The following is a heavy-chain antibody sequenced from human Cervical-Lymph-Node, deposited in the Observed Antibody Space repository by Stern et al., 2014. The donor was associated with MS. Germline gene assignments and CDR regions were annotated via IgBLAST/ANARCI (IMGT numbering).Heavy chain of an antibody. CDR2: MSEYNGTT. CDR3: ARGLQGSEKAFDI. CDR1: GYTFTSYG. Sequence: QVQLVESGAEVKKPGASVKVSCKASGYTFTSYGISWVRQAPGQGLEWMGRMSEYNGTTNYAQKLQGSVTMTTDTSTSTAYMELRSLRSDDTTVYYCARGLQGSEKAFDIWGQGTMVTVSS. V-gene: IGHV1-18*01. J-gene: IGHJ3*02. D-gene: IGHD2-15*01.